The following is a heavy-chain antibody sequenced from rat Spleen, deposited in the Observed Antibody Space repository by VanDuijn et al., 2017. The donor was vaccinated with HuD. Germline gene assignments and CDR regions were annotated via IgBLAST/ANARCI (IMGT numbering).Heavy chain of an antibody. J-gene: IGHJ2*01. CDR3: ARRDFSSFIYAFFDY. CDR1: GFTFSDYN. Sequence: EVQLVESGGGLVQPGRSLKLSCAASGFTFSDYNMAWVRQAPKKGLEWVATIIYDGSRTYYRDSVEGRFTISRDNAKNTQYLQMDSLRSEDTATYFCARRDFSSFIYAFFDYWGQGVMVTVSS. CDR2: IIYDGSRT. V-gene: IGHV5-7*01. D-gene: IGHD1-2*01.